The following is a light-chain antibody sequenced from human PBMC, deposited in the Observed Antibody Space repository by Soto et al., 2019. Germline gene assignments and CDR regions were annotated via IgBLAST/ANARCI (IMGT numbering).Light chain of an antibody. J-gene: IGKJ1*01. CDR2: QAS. CDR3: QQYNNYPWT. Sequence: DIQMTQSPSTLSASVGDRVSITCRASQSFSSWVAWYQQKPGRAPKLLINQASNLESGVPSRFSGSGSGTEFTLTISNLQSDDSATYYCQQYNNYPWTFGQGTKVEI. CDR1: QSFSSW. V-gene: IGKV1-5*03.